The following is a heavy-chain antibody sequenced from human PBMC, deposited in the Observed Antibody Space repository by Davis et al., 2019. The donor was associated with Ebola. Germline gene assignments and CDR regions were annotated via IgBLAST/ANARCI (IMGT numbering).Heavy chain of an antibody. J-gene: IGHJ4*02. CDR1: GYTFTSYG. Sequence: ASVKVSCKASGYTFTSYGITWVRQAPGQGLEWMGWINPHNGNTNYAQNVQGRVTMTTDTSTSTAYMEVGSLRSEDTAVYYCARDTGTTADYWGQGTLVTVSS. CDR2: INPHNGNT. CDR3: ARDTGTTADY. V-gene: IGHV1-18*04. D-gene: IGHD1-1*01.